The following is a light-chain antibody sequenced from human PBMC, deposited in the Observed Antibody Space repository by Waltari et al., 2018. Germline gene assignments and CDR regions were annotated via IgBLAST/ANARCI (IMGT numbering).Light chain of an antibody. CDR3: QSYDSSLSGVI. J-gene: IGLJ2*01. CDR2: GNN. CDR1: SSNIGAGYD. V-gene: IGLV1-40*01. Sequence: QSVLTQPPSVSGAPGQRITFSCTGTSSNIGAGYDVHWYLQLPGTAPKLLILGNNNRPSGVPDRFSASKSDTSASLAITGLQAEDEADYYCQSYDSSLSGVIFGGGTKLTVL.